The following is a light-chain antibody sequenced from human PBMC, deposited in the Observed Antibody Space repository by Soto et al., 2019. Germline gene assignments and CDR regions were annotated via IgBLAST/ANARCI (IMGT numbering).Light chain of an antibody. J-gene: IGKJ1*01. CDR2: GAS. CDR1: QSVSSSY. CDR3: QQYGSSPRT. V-gene: IGKV3-20*01. Sequence: IVLTQSPGTLSLSPGERATLSCRASQSVSSSYLAWYQQKPGQAPRLLIYGASNRATGIPDRFSGSGSGKDFTLTISRLEPEDFALYYCQQYGSSPRTFGQGTKVEIK.